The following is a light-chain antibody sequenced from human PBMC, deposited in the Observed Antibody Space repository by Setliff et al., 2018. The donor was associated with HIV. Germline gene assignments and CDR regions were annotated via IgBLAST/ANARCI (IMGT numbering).Light chain of an antibody. CDR1: SSDVGGYNY. V-gene: IGLV2-14*01. CDR2: EVI. Sequence: QSALAQPASVSGSPGQSITISCTGASSDVGGYNYVSWYQQHPGKAPKLMIYEVINRPSGVSNRFSASKSGNTASLTISGFQAEDEADYYSSSFTSSGTYVFGAGTKGTVL. J-gene: IGLJ1*01. CDR3: SSFTSSGTYV.